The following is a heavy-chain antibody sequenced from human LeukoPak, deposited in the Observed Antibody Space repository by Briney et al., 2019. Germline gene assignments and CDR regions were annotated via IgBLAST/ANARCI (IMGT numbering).Heavy chain of an antibody. V-gene: IGHV4-59*01. CDR2: IYYSGST. J-gene: IGHJ5*02. CDR1: GGSFSSYF. CDR3: ASVDTGDGYKPGGVRGWFDP. D-gene: IGHD5-24*01. Sequence: SETLSLTCTVSGGSFSSYFWSWIRQPPGKGLEWIGYIYYSGSTTYNPSLKSRATISVDSSKNQFSLKLTSVTAADTAVYYCASVDTGDGYKPGGVRGWFDPWGQGTLVTVSS.